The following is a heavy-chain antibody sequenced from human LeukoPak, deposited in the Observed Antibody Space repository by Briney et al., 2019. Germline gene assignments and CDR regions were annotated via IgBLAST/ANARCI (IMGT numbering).Heavy chain of an antibody. CDR1: GFTFSSYA. Sequence: GGSLSLSCAASGFTFSSYAMSWVRPAPGKGLEWVSSISGSGGSTYYADSVKGRFTISRDNSKNTLYLQMHSLRAEDTAVYYCAKDLTFISGEWGQGTLVTVSS. CDR3: AKDLTFISGE. J-gene: IGHJ4*02. V-gene: IGHV3-23*01. D-gene: IGHD3-16*01. CDR2: ISGSGGST.